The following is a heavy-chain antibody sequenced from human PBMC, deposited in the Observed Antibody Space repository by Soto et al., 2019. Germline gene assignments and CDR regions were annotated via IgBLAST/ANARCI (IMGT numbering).Heavy chain of an antibody. CDR3: AMPTGYTWGWFAMFDY. D-gene: IGHD2-2*02. CDR1: GFTFSNYA. J-gene: IGHJ4*02. CDR2: VSYDGSNE. Sequence: QVQLVESGGGVVQPGRSLRLSCAASGFTFSNYAMHWVRLAPGKGLEWVAVVSYDGSNEDFADSVKGRFTISRDNSKKTVSLQMNRLSAAETAVYYRAMPTGYTWGWFAMFDYWGQGNLVTVS. V-gene: IGHV3-30*03.